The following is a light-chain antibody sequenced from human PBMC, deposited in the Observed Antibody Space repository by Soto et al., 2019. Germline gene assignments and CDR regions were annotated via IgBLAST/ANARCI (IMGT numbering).Light chain of an antibody. V-gene: IGKV1-5*03. Sequence: DIQMTQSPFSVSASVGDRVTITCRASQVIGSWLAWYQQKPGEAPKLLIYKASSLESGVPSRFSGSRSGTEFTLTISSLQPDDFATYYCQQYNISPLTFGGGTKVDIK. CDR1: QVIGSW. CDR3: QQYNISPLT. CDR2: KAS. J-gene: IGKJ4*01.